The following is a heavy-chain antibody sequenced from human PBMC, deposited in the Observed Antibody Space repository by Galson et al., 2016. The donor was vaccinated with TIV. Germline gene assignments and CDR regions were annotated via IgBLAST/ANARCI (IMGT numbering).Heavy chain of an antibody. Sequence: QSGAEVTKPGESLKISCKASGSSFATFWVGWVRQMPGQGLEWMGVIYPADSETRYSPSFQGQVTISADKSISTAYLQWSSLKASDTAIYYWSRHHDFWSGPGYFYMDVWGKGTTVSVSS. D-gene: IGHD3-3*01. CDR1: GSSFATFW. CDR3: SRHHDFWSGPGYFYMDV. V-gene: IGHV5-51*01. CDR2: IYPADSET. J-gene: IGHJ6*03.